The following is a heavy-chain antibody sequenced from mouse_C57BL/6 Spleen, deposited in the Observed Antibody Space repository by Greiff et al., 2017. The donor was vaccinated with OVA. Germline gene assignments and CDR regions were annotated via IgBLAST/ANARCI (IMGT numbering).Heavy chain of an antibody. Sequence: EVNVVESEGGLVQPGSSMKLSCTASGFTFSDYYMAWVRQVPEKGLEWVANINYDGSSTYYLDSLKSRFIISRDNAKNILYLQMSSLKSEDTATYYCARRGETYGGFDYWGQGTTLTVSS. CDR3: ARRGETYGGFDY. CDR1: GFTFSDYY. V-gene: IGHV5-16*01. J-gene: IGHJ2*01. CDR2: INYDGSST. D-gene: IGHD1-1*02.